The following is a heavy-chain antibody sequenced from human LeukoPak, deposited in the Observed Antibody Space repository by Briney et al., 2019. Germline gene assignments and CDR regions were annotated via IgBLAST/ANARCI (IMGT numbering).Heavy chain of an antibody. D-gene: IGHD3-22*01. Sequence: PGGSLRLSCAASGFTVSSNYMSWVRQAPGKGLEWVSVIYSGGSTYYADSVKGRFTISRDNSKNTLYLQVNSLRAEDTAVYYCARHDYDSSGYYHFDYWGQGTLVTVSS. J-gene: IGHJ4*02. CDR2: IYSGGST. CDR3: ARHDYDSSGYYHFDY. CDR1: GFTVSSNY. V-gene: IGHV3-66*04.